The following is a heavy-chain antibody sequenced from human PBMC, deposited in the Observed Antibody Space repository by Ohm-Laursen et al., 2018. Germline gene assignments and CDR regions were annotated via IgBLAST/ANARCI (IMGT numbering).Heavy chain of an antibody. V-gene: IGHV3-23*01. CDR1: GFTSSNYA. Sequence: SLRLSCTASGFTSSNYAMSWVRQAPGKGLEWVSGTNGSGGSTYCADSVKGRFTISRDNSKNTLYLQMNSLRAEDTAVYFCAKAGMVYFDYWGQGTLVIVSS. D-gene: IGHD2-8*01. CDR2: TNGSGGST. CDR3: AKAGMVYFDY. J-gene: IGHJ4*02.